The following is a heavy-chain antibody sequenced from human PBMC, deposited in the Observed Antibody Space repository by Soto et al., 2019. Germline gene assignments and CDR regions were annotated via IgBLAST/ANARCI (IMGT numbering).Heavy chain of an antibody. J-gene: IGHJ4*02. V-gene: IGHV1-46*01. CDR2: INPSGGST. Sequence: GASVKVSCKASGYTFTSYYIHWVRQAPGQGHEWMGIINPSGGSTSYAQKFQGRVTMTRDTSTSTVYMELSSLRSEDTAVYYCARVRGALLWFGEPHRGYFDYWGQGTLVTVSS. CDR1: GYTFTSYY. CDR3: ARVRGALLWFGEPHRGYFDY. D-gene: IGHD3-10*01.